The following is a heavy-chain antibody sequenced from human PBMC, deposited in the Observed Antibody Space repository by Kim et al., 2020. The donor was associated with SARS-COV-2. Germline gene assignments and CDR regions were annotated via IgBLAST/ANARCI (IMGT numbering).Heavy chain of an antibody. Sequence: GGSLRLSCAASGFTFSNYAMNWVRQAPGKGLEWVSVISYDGSNQWYADSVKGRFTISRDNYNTLYLQMNRLRTDDTAIYYCARDAITAYFDYWGQGTLVTVSS. D-gene: IGHD1-20*01. CDR3: ARDAITAYFDY. V-gene: IGHV3-30-3*01. CDR2: ISYDGSNQ. J-gene: IGHJ4*02. CDR1: GFTFSNYA.